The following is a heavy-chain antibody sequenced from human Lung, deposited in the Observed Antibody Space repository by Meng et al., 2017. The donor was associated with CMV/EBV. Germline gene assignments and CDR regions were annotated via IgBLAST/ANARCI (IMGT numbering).Heavy chain of an antibody. Sequence: GESLKISCAASGFTFSSYWMSWVRQAPGKGLEWVANIKQDGSEKYYVDSVEGRFTISRDNAKNSLYLQMNSLRAEDTAVYYCARGYYYDSKVEHYWGQGTLVTVSS. CDR2: IKQDGSEK. CDR3: ARGYYYDSKVEHY. CDR1: GFTFSSYW. J-gene: IGHJ4*02. V-gene: IGHV3-7*01. D-gene: IGHD3-22*01.